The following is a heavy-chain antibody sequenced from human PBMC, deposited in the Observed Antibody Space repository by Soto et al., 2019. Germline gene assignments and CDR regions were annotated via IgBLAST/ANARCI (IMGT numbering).Heavy chain of an antibody. CDR3: ARAKLCNSLSCPHSFDT. J-gene: IGHJ4*02. V-gene: IGHV4-4*02. Sequence: QVHLQESGPGMVNASGTLSLTCGVSGGSISTNNWWSWVRQTPGQGLEWIAEVYHSGSTNYNPSLKSRLTISVDQSKNQFSLGLASVTAADSAVYYCARAKLCNSLSCPHSFDTWGQGALVSVSS. D-gene: IGHD2-2*01. CDR2: VYHSGST. CDR1: GGSISTNNW.